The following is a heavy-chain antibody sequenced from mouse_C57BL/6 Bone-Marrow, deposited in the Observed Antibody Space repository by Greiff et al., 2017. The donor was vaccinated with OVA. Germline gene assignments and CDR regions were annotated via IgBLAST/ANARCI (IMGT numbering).Heavy chain of an antibody. CDR2: IWWDDDK. D-gene: IGHD1-1*01. Sequence: QVTLKVCGPGLLQPSQTLSLTCSFSGFSLRTFGMGVGWIRQPSGKGLEWLAHIWWDDDKYYNPALKSRLTISKDTSKNQVFLKIANVDTADTATYYCARMDYYGSSHWYFDVWGTGTTVTVSS. V-gene: IGHV8-8*01. J-gene: IGHJ1*03. CDR3: ARMDYYGSSHWYFDV. CDR1: GFSLRTFGMG.